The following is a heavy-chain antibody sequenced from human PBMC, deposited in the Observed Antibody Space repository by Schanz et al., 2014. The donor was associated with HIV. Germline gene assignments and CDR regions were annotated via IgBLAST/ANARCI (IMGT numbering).Heavy chain of an antibody. V-gene: IGHV3-23*01. Sequence: EIQLLESGGGLVQPGGSLRLSSAASGFSFSSYVMSWIRQAPGKGLEWVSAISGSGHITYYADSVKGRFTISRDNSKNTVYLQMDSLRAEDTAVYYCEKDLLSRYCSGGSCYSSYWGQGTLVTVSS. J-gene: IGHJ4*02. CDR2: ISGSGHIT. CDR1: GFSFSSYV. D-gene: IGHD2-15*01. CDR3: EKDLLSRYCSGGSCYSSY.